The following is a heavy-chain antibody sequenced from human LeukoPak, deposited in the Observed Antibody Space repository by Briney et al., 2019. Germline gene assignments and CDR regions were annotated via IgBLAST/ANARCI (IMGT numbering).Heavy chain of an antibody. CDR1: GDSISSYY. CDR2: IHYSGST. V-gene: IGHV4-59*01. J-gene: IGHJ4*02. D-gene: IGHD6-13*01. Sequence: SETLSLTCTVSGDSISSYYWSWIRQPPGKGLEWIGYIHYSGSTNYNPSLKSRVAISVDTPKNQFSLILSSVTTADTAVYYCAREVVAAAGTVDYWGQGTLVTVSS. CDR3: AREVVAAAGTVDY.